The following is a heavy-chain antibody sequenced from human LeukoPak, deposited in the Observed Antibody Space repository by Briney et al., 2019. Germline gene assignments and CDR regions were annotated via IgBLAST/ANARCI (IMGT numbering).Heavy chain of an antibody. J-gene: IGHJ6*02. Sequence: ASVKASCKASGYTFTGYYMHWVRQAPGQGLERMGWINPNSGGTNYAQKFQGRVTMTRDTSISTAYMELSRLRSDDTAVYYCARALCSGGSCYYYYYGMDVWGQGTTVTVSS. D-gene: IGHD2-15*01. CDR1: GYTFTGYY. V-gene: IGHV1-2*02. CDR3: ARALCSGGSCYYYYYGMDV. CDR2: INPNSGGT.